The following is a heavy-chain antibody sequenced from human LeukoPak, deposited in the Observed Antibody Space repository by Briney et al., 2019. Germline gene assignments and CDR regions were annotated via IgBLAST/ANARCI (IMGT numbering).Heavy chain of an antibody. CDR3: TRDLGQWLLQGIFFDS. CDR1: GYTFTSYG. V-gene: IGHV1-18*01. J-gene: IGHJ4*02. D-gene: IGHD5-12*01. Sequence: ASVKVSCKASGYTFTSYGISWVRQAPGQGPEWMGWISAYSTYNGNTNYAQEFQGRVTMTTDTSTSTAYMELRSLRSDDTAVYYCTRDLGQWLLQGIFFDSWGQGTLVTVSS. CDR2: ISAYSTYNGNT.